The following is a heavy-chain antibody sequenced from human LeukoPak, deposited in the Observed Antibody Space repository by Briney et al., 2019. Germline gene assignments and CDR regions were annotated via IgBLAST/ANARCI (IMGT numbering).Heavy chain of an antibody. CDR2: ISSSSSYI. J-gene: IGHJ4*02. D-gene: IGHD6-19*01. CDR1: GFTFSSYA. Sequence: GRSLRLSCAASGFTFSSYAMHWVRQAPGKGLEWVSSISSSSSYICYADSVKGRFTISRDNAKNSLYLQMNSLRAEDTAVYYCASGSGWSPPYWGQGTLVTVSS. CDR3: ASGSGWSPPY. V-gene: IGHV3-21*01.